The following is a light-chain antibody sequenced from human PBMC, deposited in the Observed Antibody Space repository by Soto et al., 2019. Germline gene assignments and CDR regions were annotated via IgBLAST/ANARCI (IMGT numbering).Light chain of an antibody. CDR3: SSYTSISTLVV. CDR1: SSDVGGYNY. Sequence: QSALTQPASVSGSPGQSITISCTGTSSDVGGYNYVSWYQQHPGKAPKLMIYDVSNRPSGVSNRFSGSKSGNTASLTISGLQADDEADYYCSSYTSISTLVVFGGGTKLTVL. J-gene: IGLJ2*01. CDR2: DVS. V-gene: IGLV2-14*01.